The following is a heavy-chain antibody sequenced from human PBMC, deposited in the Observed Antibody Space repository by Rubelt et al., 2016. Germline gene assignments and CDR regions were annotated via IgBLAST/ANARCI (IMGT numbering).Heavy chain of an antibody. V-gene: IGHV5-10-1*01. CDR2: ISPVDSYT. Sequence: EVQLVQSGAEVKKPGESLRISCKGSGYSFTSYWISWVRQMPGKGLEWMGRISPVDSYTNYRPSVQGNVTISPDKFISTAYLQWSSLKDSATAMYNGARKRGTRIVVGYDAFDIWGQGTMVTVSS. D-gene: IGHD3-22*01. CDR1: GYSFTSYW. CDR3: ARKRGTRIVVGYDAFDI. J-gene: IGHJ3*02.